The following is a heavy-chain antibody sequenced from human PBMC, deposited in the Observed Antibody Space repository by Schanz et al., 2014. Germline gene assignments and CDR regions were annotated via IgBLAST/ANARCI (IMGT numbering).Heavy chain of an antibody. D-gene: IGHD2-8*02. CDR1: GFSFSAYA. J-gene: IGHJ4*02. V-gene: IGHV3-23*01. CDR2: ISASGGTT. CDR3: AKTLFPGGTQSFDN. Sequence: EVQLLASGGGLVQPGASLRLSTAASGFSFSAYAMTWVRQIPGKGLEWVSAISASGGTTYYADSVKGRFTISRDNSKSTLYVEMSSLRVEDTAVYYCAKTLFPGGTQSFDNWGRGTLVTVSS.